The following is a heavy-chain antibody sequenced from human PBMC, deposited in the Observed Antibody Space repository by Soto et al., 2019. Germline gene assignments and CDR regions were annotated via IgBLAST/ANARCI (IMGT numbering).Heavy chain of an antibody. CDR2: IYYSDST. V-gene: IGHV4-59*01. CDR1: GGLLSRYF. D-gene: IGHD3-22*01. J-gene: IGHJ5*02. CDR3: ARAYYDTSGSSLDP. Sequence: ETLCLTCSVSGGLLSRYFWSWIRQPPGKGLEWIGYIYYSDSTNYNPSFKSRVIISVDTSKNQFYLRLSSVTAADTAVYYCARAYYDTSGSSLDPWGQGTLVTVS.